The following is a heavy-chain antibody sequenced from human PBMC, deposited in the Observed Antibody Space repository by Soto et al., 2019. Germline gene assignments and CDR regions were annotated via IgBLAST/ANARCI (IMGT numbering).Heavy chain of an antibody. J-gene: IGHJ6*02. D-gene: IGHD6-19*01. V-gene: IGHV4-59*01. Sequence: SEPLSLTCTVSGGSISSYYWSWIRQPPGKGLEWIGYIYYSGSTNYNPSLKSRVTISVDTSKNQFSLKLSSVTAADTAVYYCARDALYSSGPKYYYYGMDVWGQGTTVTVSS. CDR1: GGSISSYY. CDR2: IYYSGST. CDR3: ARDALYSSGPKYYYYGMDV.